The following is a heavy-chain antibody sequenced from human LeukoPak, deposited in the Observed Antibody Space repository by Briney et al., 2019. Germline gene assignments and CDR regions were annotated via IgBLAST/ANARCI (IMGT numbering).Heavy chain of an antibody. Sequence: ASVKVSCKASGYTFTGYYMHWVRQAPGQGLEWMGRIKPNSGGTNYAQKFQGRVTINRETHISTAYMELSRLRSDDTAVYYCARDFYSLDYWGQGTLVTVSS. CDR1: GYTFTGYY. V-gene: IGHV1-2*06. CDR3: ARDFYSLDY. J-gene: IGHJ4*02. CDR2: IKPNSGGT. D-gene: IGHD2-15*01.